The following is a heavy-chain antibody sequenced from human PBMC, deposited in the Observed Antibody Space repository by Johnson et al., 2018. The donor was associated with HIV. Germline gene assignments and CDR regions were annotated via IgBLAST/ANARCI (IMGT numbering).Heavy chain of an antibody. CDR1: GFRFSDHY. D-gene: IGHD6-19*01. CDR3: ARGEQWLVPDSEDAFDI. J-gene: IGHJ3*02. Sequence: QVQLVESGGGLVQPGGSLRLSCVASGFRFSDHYMSWIRQAPGKGLEWVSYISSSGTTIYSADSVKGRFTTSRDNTNNSLYLQMNSLRAEDTAVYYCARGEQWLVPDSEDAFDIWGQGTMVTVSS. CDR2: ISSSGTTI. V-gene: IGHV3-11*04.